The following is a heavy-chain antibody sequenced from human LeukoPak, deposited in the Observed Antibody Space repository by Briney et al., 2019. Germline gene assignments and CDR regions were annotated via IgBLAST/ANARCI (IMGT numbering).Heavy chain of an antibody. Sequence: ASVKVSCKASGYTFTGYYMHWVRQAPGQGLEWMGRINPNSGGTNYAQRFQGRVTMTRDTSISTAYMELSRLRSDDTAVYYCARALYGSGSYLGYWGQGTLDTVSS. V-gene: IGHV1-2*06. CDR1: GYTFTGYY. D-gene: IGHD3-10*01. CDR3: ARALYGSGSYLGY. CDR2: INPNSGGT. J-gene: IGHJ4*02.